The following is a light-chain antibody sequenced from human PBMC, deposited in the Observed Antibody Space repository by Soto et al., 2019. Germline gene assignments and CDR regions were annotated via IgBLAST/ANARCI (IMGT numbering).Light chain of an antibody. V-gene: IGKV3D-15*01. J-gene: IGKJ2*01. CDR3: KQRKDWPYT. CDR2: GAY. Sequence: EIVMTQSPATLSVSPGERATLSCRASQSVSINLAWYQQKPGQAHRLLIYGAYSRATGIPDRFSGSGSGTDFTLTIGRLEPGDFAVYYCKQRKDWPYTFGQGTKVDI. CDR1: QSVSIN.